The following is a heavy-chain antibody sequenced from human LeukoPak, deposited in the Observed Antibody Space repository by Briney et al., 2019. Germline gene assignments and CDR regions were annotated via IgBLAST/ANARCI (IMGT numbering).Heavy chain of an antibody. CDR2: ISAYNGNT. J-gene: IGHJ3*02. D-gene: IGHD3-22*01. CDR1: GYTFTSYG. Sequence: ASVKVSCKASGYTFTSYGISWVRQAPGQGLEWMGWISAYNGNTNYAQKLQGRVTMTTDTSTSTAYMELRSLRSDDTAVYYCARDRIEYYYDSSGPFDIWGQGTMVTVSS. CDR3: ARDRIEYYYDSSGPFDI. V-gene: IGHV1-18*01.